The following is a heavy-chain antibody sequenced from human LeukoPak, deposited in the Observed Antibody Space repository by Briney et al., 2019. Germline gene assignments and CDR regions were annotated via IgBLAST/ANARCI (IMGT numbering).Heavy chain of an antibody. CDR2: ISGSGGGT. D-gene: IGHD5/OR15-5a*01. V-gene: IGHV3-23*01. J-gene: IGHJ4*02. Sequence: PGGSLRLSCAASGFTVSSNYMSWVRQAPGQGLEWVSAISGSGGGTYYADSVKGRFTISRDNSKNTLYLQMNSLRAEDTAVYYCAKDLRCFCYWGQGTLVTVSS. CDR3: AKDLRCFCY. CDR1: GFTVSSNY.